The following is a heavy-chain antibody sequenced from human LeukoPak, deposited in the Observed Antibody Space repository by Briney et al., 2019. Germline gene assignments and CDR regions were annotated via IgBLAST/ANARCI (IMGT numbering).Heavy chain of an antibody. J-gene: IGHJ5*02. Sequence: PSETLSLTCTVSGGSISSYYWSWIRQPPGKGLEWIGYIYYSGSTNYNPSLKSRVTISVDTSQNQFSLKLSSVTAADTAVYYCARVFEGPPNWFDPWGQGTLVTVSS. V-gene: IGHV4-59*01. D-gene: IGHD3-9*01. CDR2: IYYSGST. CDR1: GGSISSYY. CDR3: ARVFEGPPNWFDP.